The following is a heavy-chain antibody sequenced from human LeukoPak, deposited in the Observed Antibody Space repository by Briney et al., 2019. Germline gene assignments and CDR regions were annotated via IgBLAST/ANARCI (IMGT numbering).Heavy chain of an antibody. J-gene: IGHJ4*02. V-gene: IGHV1-46*01. CDR1: EYTFSIYN. CDR3: AREGVAATGLGY. CDR2: INPTGGST. Sequence: ASVKVSCKASEYTFSIYNMHWVRQAPGQGFEWMGIINPTGGSTSYAQKFQGRVTMTRDTSTSTVYMELSSLRSEDTAVYYCAREGVAATGLGYWGQGTLVTVSS. D-gene: IGHD6-13*01.